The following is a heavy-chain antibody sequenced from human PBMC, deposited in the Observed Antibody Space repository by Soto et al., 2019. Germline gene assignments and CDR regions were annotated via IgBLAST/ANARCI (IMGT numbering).Heavy chain of an antibody. CDR3: ARGQEGVVATH. CDR2: IKDGGRT. Sequence: QVQLQQWGAGLLKPSETLSLNCAVNGGSLSGYYWSWIRQPPGKGLEWIGEIKDGGRTNYSPSLKSRVTISSGPPNNQFSLRLDSVTAADTGVYYCARGQEGVVATHWDQGTLVTVSS. V-gene: IGHV4-34*01. J-gene: IGHJ4*02. D-gene: IGHD5-12*01. CDR1: GGSLSGYY.